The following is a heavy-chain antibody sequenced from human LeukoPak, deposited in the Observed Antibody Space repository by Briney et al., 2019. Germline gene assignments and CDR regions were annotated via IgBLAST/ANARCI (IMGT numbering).Heavy chain of an antibody. CDR3: ARETPRRGETRDGYR. V-gene: IGHV3-7*01. J-gene: IGHJ4*02. CDR1: GFIFKKYW. D-gene: IGHD5-24*01. CDR2: IKEDGSET. Sequence: QTGGSLRLSCAASGFIFKKYWMNWVRQVPGKRLECLANIKEDGSETYYADSVKGRFTISRDNPKNLLFLQINSLRVEDTAVYYCARETPRRGETRDGYRWGQGTVVTVSS.